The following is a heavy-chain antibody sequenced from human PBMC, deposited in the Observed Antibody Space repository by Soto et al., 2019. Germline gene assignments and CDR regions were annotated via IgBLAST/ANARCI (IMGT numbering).Heavy chain of an antibody. CDR3: AKGGQMSY. D-gene: IGHD3-16*01. Sequence: EVQLLESGGGLVQPGGSLRLSCAASGFTFNGNAMTWVRQAPGKGLEWVSSISGSVGTTDYADSVKGRFTISRDNSRSTLYLQMISLRAEDTALYYCAKGGQMSYWGQGTLVTVSS. V-gene: IGHV3-23*01. CDR1: GFTFNGNA. CDR2: ISGSVGTT. J-gene: IGHJ4*02.